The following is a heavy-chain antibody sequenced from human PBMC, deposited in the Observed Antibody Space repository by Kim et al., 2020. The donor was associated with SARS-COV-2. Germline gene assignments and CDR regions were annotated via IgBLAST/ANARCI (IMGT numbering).Heavy chain of an antibody. D-gene: IGHD6-13*01. J-gene: IGHJ5*02. Sequence: AATMKGRFTVSRDNPKNSLFLQMNSLISEGTAVYYCARVSDTSAAGTYDSWGQGTQVTVSS. CDR3: ARVSDTSAAGTYDS. V-gene: IGHV3-11*01.